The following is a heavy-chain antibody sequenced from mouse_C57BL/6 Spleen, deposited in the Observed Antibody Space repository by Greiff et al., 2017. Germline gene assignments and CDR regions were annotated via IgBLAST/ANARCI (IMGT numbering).Heavy chain of an antibody. D-gene: IGHD1-1*01. CDR1: GFTFSDYG. J-gene: IGHJ4*01. CDR3: ARPCLLRSAYYGMDY. V-gene: IGHV5-17*01. Sequence: EVQVVESGGGLVKPGGSLKFSCAASGFTFSDYGMHWVRPAPEKGLEWVAYISSGSSTINYADTVKGRFTISRDNAKNTLYLQMTILRSEDTAMYYCARPCLLRSAYYGMDYWGQGTSVTVSS. CDR2: ISSGSSTI.